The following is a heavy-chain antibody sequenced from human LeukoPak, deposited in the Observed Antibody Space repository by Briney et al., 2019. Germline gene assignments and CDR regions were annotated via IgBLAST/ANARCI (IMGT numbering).Heavy chain of an antibody. CDR2: IYYSGST. D-gene: IGHD1-26*01. CDR3: AVRGATVDY. CDR1: GGSINNGGYY. Sequence: SETLSLTCTVSGGSINNGGYYWSWICQHPGKGLEWIGYIYYSGSTYYNPSLKSRVTISVDTSKNQFSLKLSSVTAADTAVYYCAVRGATVDYWGQGTLVTVSS. J-gene: IGHJ4*02. V-gene: IGHV4-31*03.